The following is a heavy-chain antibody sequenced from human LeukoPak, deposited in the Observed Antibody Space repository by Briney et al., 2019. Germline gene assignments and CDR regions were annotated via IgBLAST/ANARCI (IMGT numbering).Heavy chain of an antibody. Sequence: GRSLRLSCAASGFTFSSYGTHWVRQAPGKGLEWVAVISYDGSNKYYADSVKGRFTISRDNSKNTLYLQMNSLRAEDTAVYYCARFGVPAAIGLDYWGQGTLVTVSS. V-gene: IGHV3-30*03. J-gene: IGHJ4*02. CDR1: GFTFSSYG. D-gene: IGHD2-2*01. CDR2: ISYDGSNK. CDR3: ARFGVPAAIGLDY.